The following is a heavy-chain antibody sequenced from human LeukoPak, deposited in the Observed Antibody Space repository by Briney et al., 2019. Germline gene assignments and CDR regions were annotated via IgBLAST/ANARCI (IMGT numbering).Heavy chain of an antibody. V-gene: IGHV1-46*01. CDR2: INPSGGST. CDR3: AKDEDAYCSGGSCYKGSDY. D-gene: IGHD2-15*01. J-gene: IGHJ4*02. Sequence: ASVKVSCKASGYTFTGYYMHWVRQAPGQGLEWMGIINPSGGSTSYAQKFQGRVTMTRDMSTSTVYMELSSLRAEDTAVYYCAKDEDAYCSGGSCYKGSDYWGQGTLVTVSS. CDR1: GYTFTGYY.